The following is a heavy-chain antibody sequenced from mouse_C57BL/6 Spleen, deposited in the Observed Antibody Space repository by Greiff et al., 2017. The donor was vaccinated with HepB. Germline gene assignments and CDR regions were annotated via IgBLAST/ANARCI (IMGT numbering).Heavy chain of an antibody. CDR1: GYSITSGYY. V-gene: IGHV3-6*01. J-gene: IGHJ4*01. CDR3: ARGYDYDDAMDY. CDR2: ISYDGSN. Sequence: DVHLVESGPGLVKPSQSLSLTCSVTGYSITSGYYWNWIRQFPGNKLEWMGYISYDGSNNYNPSLKNRISITRDTSKNQFFLKLNSVTTEDTATYYCARGYDYDDAMDYWGQGTSVTVSS. D-gene: IGHD2-4*01.